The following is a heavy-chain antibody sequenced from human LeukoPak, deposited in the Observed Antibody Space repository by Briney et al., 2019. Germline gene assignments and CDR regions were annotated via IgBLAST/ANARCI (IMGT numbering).Heavy chain of an antibody. Sequence: GGSLRLSCAASGFTFSSYGMHWVRQAPGKGLEGVAVISYDGSTYADSVKGRFTISRDNSKNTLYLQMNSLRAEDTAVYYCAKGIGELRMGNYYYYGMDVWGQGTTVTVSS. CDR3: AKGIGELRMGNYYYYGMDV. J-gene: IGHJ6*02. CDR1: GFTFSSYG. V-gene: IGHV3-30*18. CDR2: ISYDGST. D-gene: IGHD3-10*01.